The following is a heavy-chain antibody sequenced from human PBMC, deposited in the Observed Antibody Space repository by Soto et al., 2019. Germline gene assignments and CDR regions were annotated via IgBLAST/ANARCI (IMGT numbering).Heavy chain of an antibody. J-gene: IGHJ6*02. D-gene: IGHD3-22*01. V-gene: IGHV3-30*18. CDR3: AKDPDTGGHYSLNYGMDV. CDR1: GFTFRSYA. CDR2: ISYDGSNK. Sequence: GGSLRLSCAASGFTFRSYAMHWVRQAPGKGPEWVALISYDGSNKFYSDSVKGRFTISRDNSKNTLYLQMNSLRAEDTAVYYCAKDPDTGGHYSLNYGMDVWGQGITVTVSS.